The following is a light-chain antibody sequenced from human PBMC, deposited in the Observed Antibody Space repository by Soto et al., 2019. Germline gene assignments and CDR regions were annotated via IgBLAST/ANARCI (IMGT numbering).Light chain of an antibody. Sequence: QSALTQPASVSGSPGQSITISCTGTSSDVGTYNLVSWYQQHPGKAPKLMIYEGSKRPSGVSNRFSGSKSVNTASLTISGLQAEDEADYYCCSYAGISTFVVFGGGTKLTVL. CDR1: SSDVGTYNL. J-gene: IGLJ2*01. CDR2: EGS. V-gene: IGLV2-23*03. CDR3: CSYAGISTFVV.